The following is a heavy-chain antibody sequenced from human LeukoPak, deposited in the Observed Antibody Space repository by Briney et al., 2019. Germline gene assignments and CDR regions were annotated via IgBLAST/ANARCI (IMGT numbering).Heavy chain of an antibody. CDR1: GYTFTGYY. CDR3: ARERVRGGIAAVPQRFDP. D-gene: IGHD6-13*01. CDR2: INPNSGGT. V-gene: IGHV1-2*06. J-gene: IGHJ5*02. Sequence: GASVKVSCKASGYTFTGYYMHWVRQAPGQGLEWMGRINPNSGGTNYGRVTMTRDTSISTAYMELSRLRSDDTAVYYSARERVRGGIAAVPQRFDPWGQGTLVTVSS.